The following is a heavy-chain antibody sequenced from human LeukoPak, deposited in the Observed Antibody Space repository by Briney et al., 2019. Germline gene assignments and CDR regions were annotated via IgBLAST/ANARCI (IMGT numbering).Heavy chain of an antibody. V-gene: IGHV4-39*07. J-gene: IGHJ4*02. CDR1: SGSINTSNYY. Sequence: PSETLSLTCTVSSGSINTSNYYWGWIRQPPGKGLEWIGNIFYRGGTYYSPSLKSRVTIPLDTSRNQFSLNLNSVTAADTAVYYCARGRVVRGVVVRGATKNLFFDYWGQGTLVTVSS. D-gene: IGHD3-10*01. CDR3: ARGRVVRGVVVRGATKNLFFDY. CDR2: IFYRGGT.